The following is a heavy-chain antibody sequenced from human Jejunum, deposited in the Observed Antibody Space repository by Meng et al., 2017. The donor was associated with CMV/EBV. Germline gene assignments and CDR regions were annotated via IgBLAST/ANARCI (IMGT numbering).Heavy chain of an antibody. CDR1: GITFSNAG. D-gene: IGHD3-10*01. V-gene: IGHV3-30*02. CDR3: AKDKGKMYFDY. Sequence: QVQLVGSGGGVVEPWGSLRLSCAVAGITFSNAGMRWVRQAPGKGLEWVAFIYSDGSNKYYADSVKGRFTISRDNSENTVYLQMNSLRPEDTAVYYCAKDKGKMYFDYWGQGTLVTVSS. J-gene: IGHJ4*02. CDR2: IYSDGSNK.